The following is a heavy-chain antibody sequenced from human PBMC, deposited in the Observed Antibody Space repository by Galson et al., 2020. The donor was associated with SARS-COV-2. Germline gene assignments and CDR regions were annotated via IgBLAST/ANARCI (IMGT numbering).Heavy chain of an antibody. CDR2: INAGNGNT. D-gene: IGHD3-22*01. Sequence: ASVKVSCKASGYTFTNYALHWVRQAPGQRLEWMGWINAGNGNTKYSQKFQGRVTITRDTSASTGYMELSSLRSEDTAVYYCARDPLVVIPYYFDYWGQGTLVTVSS. CDR1: GYTFTNYA. CDR3: ARDPLVVIPYYFDY. V-gene: IGHV1-3*01. J-gene: IGHJ4*02.